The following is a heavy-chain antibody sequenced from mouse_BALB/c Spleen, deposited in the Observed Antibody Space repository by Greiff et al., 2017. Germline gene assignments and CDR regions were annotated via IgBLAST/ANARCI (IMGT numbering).Heavy chain of an antibody. V-gene: IGHV5-6-5*01. CDR1: GFTFSSYA. J-gene: IGHJ2*01. CDR3: SYYGSYYFDY. Sequence: EVMLVESGGGLVKPGGSLKLSCAASGFTFSSYAMSWVRQTPEKRLEWVASISSGGSTYYPDSVKGRFTISRDNARNILYRQMSSLRSEDTAMYYCSYYGSYYFDYWGQGTTLTVSA. D-gene: IGHD1-1*01. CDR2: ISSGGST.